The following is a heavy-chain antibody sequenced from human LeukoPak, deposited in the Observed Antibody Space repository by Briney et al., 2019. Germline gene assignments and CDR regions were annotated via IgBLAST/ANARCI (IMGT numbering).Heavy chain of an antibody. V-gene: IGHV3-48*03. CDR1: GFTFSSYE. D-gene: IGHD6-13*01. Sequence: GGSLRLSCAASGFTFSSYEMNWVRQAPGKGLESLSHISSNGSTKYYANSVKGRFTISRDNAKNSVYLQMNSLTAEDTGLYYCARDATTAVGWVYMDVWGKGTTVTISS. J-gene: IGHJ6*03. CDR2: ISSNGSTK. CDR3: ARDATTAVGWVYMDV.